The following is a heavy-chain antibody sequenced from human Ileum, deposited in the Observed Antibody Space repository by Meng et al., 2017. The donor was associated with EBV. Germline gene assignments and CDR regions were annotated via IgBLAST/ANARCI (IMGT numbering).Heavy chain of an antibody. V-gene: IGHV6-1*01. CDR3: ATSRIAKFDR. J-gene: IGHJ5*02. CDR2: TYRRSRWYY. CDR1: GDSVSSDKTA. Sequence: QLQVQESGPGLVQHSQSLSLSCVISGDSVSSDKTAWNWIRQSPSRGLEWLGRTYRRSRWYYDYALSVKSRINISPDTSKNQVSLQLNSVTDEDTGIYYCATSRIAKFDRWGQGTLVTVSS.